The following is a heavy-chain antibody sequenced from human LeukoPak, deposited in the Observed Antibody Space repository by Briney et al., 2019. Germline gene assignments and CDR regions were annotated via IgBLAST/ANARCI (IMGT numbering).Heavy chain of an antibody. V-gene: IGHV3-7*01. Sequence: GGSLRLSCAASGFTFSRYWMSWVRQAPGKGLEWVANIKQDGSEKYYVDSVKGRFTISRDNAKTSLYLQMNSLRAEDTAVYYCAKVVQGGFSYGHFDYWGQGTLVTVSS. D-gene: IGHD5-18*01. CDR1: GFTFSRYW. CDR2: IKQDGSEK. CDR3: AKVVQGGFSYGHFDY. J-gene: IGHJ4*02.